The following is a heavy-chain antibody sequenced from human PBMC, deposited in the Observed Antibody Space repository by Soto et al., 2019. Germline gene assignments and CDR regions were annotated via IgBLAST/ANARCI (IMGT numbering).Heavy chain of an antibody. J-gene: IGHJ6*02. D-gene: IGHD2-15*01. V-gene: IGHV5-10-1*01. CDR2: IDPSGSYT. CDR3: ARQQYCSGGSCYSYYYYGMDV. Sequence: PGESLKISCKGSGYSFTSYWISWVRQMPGKGLEWMGRIDPSGSYTNYSPSFQGHVTISADKSISTAYLQWSSLKASDTAMYYCARQQYCSGGSCYSYYYYGMDVWGQGTTVTV. CDR1: GYSFTSYW.